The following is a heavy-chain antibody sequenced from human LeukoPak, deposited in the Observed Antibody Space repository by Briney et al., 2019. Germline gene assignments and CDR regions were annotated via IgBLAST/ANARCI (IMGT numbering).Heavy chain of an antibody. D-gene: IGHD6-6*01. CDR1: GFTFDDYG. CDR3: ARLSIASPSTFDY. V-gene: IGHV3-7*01. J-gene: IGHJ4*02. CDR2: IKQDGSEK. Sequence: PGGSLRLSCAASGFTFDDYGMSWVRQAPGKGLEWVANIKQDGSEKYYVDSVKGRFTISRDNAKNSLYLQMNSLRAEDTAVYYCARLSIASPSTFDYWGQGTLVTVSS.